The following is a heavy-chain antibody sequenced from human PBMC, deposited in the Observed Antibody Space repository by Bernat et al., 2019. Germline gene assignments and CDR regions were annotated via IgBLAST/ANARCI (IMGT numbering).Heavy chain of an antibody. V-gene: IGHV3-30*10. Sequence: QVHLEESGGGVVQPGRSLRLSCAASGLTFSNYAMHWVRQAPGKGLEWVAFTSFDESSMHYTDSVEGRFTISRDNSKNTVYLQMNSLRTEDTAIYFCARGHASGSFRIDTWGQGTLVTVSS. CDR3: ARGHASGSFRIDT. CDR1: GLTFSNYA. D-gene: IGHD3-10*01. CDR2: TSFDESSM. J-gene: IGHJ5*02.